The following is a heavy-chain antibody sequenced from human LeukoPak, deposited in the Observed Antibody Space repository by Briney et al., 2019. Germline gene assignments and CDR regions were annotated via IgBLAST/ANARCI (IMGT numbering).Heavy chain of an antibody. J-gene: IGHJ4*02. D-gene: IGHD2-15*01. Sequence: GGSLRLSCAASGFTFSSYWMHWVRQAPGKGLEWVSYISSSSSTIYYADSVKGRFTISRDNAKNSLYLQMNSLRAEDTAVYYCARDQGWYPDYWGQGTLVTVSS. V-gene: IGHV3-48*01. CDR1: GFTFSSYW. CDR3: ARDQGWYPDY. CDR2: ISSSSSTI.